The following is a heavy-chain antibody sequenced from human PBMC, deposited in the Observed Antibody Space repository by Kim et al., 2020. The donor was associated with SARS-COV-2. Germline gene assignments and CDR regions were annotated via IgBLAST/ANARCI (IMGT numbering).Heavy chain of an antibody. V-gene: IGHV3-23*01. CDR1: GFTFTNYA. CDR2: VSGTGVIT. CDR3: AKGASGIFKYYDMDV. J-gene: IGHJ6*02. D-gene: IGHD3-10*01. Sequence: GGSLRLSCVVSGFTFTNYAMNWVRQAPGKGLEWVSVVSGTGVITFYADSVKGRFTISRDNSKSTLYLQMDSLRAEDTAVYYCAKGASGIFKYYDMDVWGQGTTVTVSS.